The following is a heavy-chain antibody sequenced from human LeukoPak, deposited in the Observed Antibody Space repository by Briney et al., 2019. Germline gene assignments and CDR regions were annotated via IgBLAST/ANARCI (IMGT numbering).Heavy chain of an antibody. J-gene: IGHJ3*02. CDR2: IYYSGST. Sequence: SETLSLTCTVSGGSISSYYWSWIRQSPGKGLEWIGYIYYSGSTNYNPSLKSRVTISVDTSKNQFSLKLRSVTAADTAVFYCARVASGYDVFDIWGQGTMVTVSS. V-gene: IGHV4-59*01. CDR3: ARVASGYDVFDI. D-gene: IGHD3-3*01. CDR1: GGSISSYY.